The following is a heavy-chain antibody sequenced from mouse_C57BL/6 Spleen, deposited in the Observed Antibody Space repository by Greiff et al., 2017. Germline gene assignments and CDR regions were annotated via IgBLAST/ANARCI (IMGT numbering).Heavy chain of an antibody. J-gene: IGHJ2*01. Sequence: EVKLVESGGGLVKPGGSLKLSCAASGFTFSSYAMSWVRQTPEKRLEWVATISDGGSYTYYPDNVKGRFTISRDNAKNNLYLQLSHLKSEDTAMYYCARDDGYGHFDYWGQGTTLTVSS. CDR2: ISDGGSYT. V-gene: IGHV5-4*01. D-gene: IGHD2-3*01. CDR1: GFTFSSYA. CDR3: ARDDGYGHFDY.